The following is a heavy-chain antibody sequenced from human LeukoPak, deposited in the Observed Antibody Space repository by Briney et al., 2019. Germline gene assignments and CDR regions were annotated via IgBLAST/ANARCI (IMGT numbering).Heavy chain of an antibody. J-gene: IGHJ6*02. CDR1: GFTFSSNY. CDR2: IYSRGST. V-gene: IGHV3-66*01. CDR3: ARDSYYGSGGYYGMDV. D-gene: IGHD3-10*01. Sequence: PGGSLRLSCAASGFTFSSNYMSWVRQARGKGLEGVSVIYSRGSTNYADSVKRRFTTPRDNSNNTLYLQMNSLRAEDTAVYYCARDSYYGSGGYYGMDVWGQGTTVTVSS.